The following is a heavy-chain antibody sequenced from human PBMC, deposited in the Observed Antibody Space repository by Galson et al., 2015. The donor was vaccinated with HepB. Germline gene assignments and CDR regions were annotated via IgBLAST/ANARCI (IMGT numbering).Heavy chain of an antibody. CDR2: IDWDDDK. D-gene: IGHD3-9*01. V-gene: IGHV2-70*11. Sequence: PALVKPTQTLTLTCTFSGFSLSTSGMCVSWIRQPLGKALEWLARIDWDDDKYYSTSLKTRLTISKDTSKNQVVLTMTNMDPVDTATYYCARIRAKTYYDILTGPAYYYYGMDVWGQGTTVTVSS. CDR3: ARIRAKTYYDILTGPAYYYYGMDV. CDR1: GFSLSTSGMC. J-gene: IGHJ6*02.